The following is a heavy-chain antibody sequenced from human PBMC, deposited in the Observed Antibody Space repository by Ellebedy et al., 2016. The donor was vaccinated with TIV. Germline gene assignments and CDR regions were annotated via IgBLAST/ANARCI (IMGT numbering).Heavy chain of an antibody. CDR3: ARGSLVAVGTERFGDY. V-gene: IGHV3-74*01. D-gene: IGHD6-13*01. Sequence: GGSLRLXCAASGFTFSSYWMYWVRQAPGKGLVWVSRINSDGSSTTYADSVKGQFTISRDNAKNTLYLQMNSLRAEDTAVYYCARGSLVAVGTERFGDYWGQGTLVTVSS. CDR2: INSDGSST. CDR1: GFTFSSYW. J-gene: IGHJ4*02.